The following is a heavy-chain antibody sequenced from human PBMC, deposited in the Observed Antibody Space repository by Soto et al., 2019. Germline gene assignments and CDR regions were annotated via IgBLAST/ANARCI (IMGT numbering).Heavy chain of an antibody. J-gene: IGHJ4*02. CDR2: LHYNGFA. V-gene: IGHV4-59*01. CDR3: ARSGHIFAGVF. CDR1: GASMNDYY. D-gene: IGHD3-16*01. Sequence: SETLSLTCTVSGASMNDYYGSWIRQSPGKGLEHIGYLHYNGFAEYSPSLKSRVSISMDTSKNQFSLKLSSVTAADTAIYYCARSGHIFAGVFWGQGILVTSPQ.